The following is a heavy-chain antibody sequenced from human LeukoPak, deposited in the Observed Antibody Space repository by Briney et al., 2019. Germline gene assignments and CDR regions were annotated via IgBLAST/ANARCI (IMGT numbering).Heavy chain of an antibody. V-gene: IGHV4-38-2*01. CDR3: ARGGCSSTSCYSV. J-gene: IGHJ4*02. Sequence: SETLSLTCAVSGYSISSGYYWGWIRPPPGKGLEWIGSIYYSGSTYYNPSLKSRVTISVDTSKNHFPLKLSSVTAADTAVYYCARGGCSSTSCYSVWGQGTLVTVSS. CDR1: GYSISSGYY. D-gene: IGHD2-2*01. CDR2: IYYSGST.